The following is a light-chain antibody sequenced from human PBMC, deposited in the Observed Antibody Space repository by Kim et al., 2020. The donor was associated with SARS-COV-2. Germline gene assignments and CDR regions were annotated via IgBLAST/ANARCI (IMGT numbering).Light chain of an antibody. CDR2: GAS. J-gene: IGKJ2*03. V-gene: IGKV3-20*01. CDR1: HTVTSNY. CDR3: QQFGGSPMYS. Sequence: DIVLTQSPGTLSLSPGERATLSYRASHTVTSNYLSWYQQKPGQPPRLLIYGASTRATGTPDRFTGTGSGTDFTLTIRRLEPEDFAVYYCQQFGGSPMYSFGQGTKLEIK.